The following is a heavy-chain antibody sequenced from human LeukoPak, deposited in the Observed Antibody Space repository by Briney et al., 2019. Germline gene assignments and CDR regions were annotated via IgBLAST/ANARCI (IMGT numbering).Heavy chain of an antibody. CDR1: RGSISRGDSY. CDR3: ARDLSTDSNYAYGMDV. V-gene: IGHV4-30-4*01. Sequence: PSQTLSLTCTVPRGSISRGDSYWSWISQPPGKGLGWLGFIYYSGSTYYNPSLKSRVTISVDTSKNQFSLKLSSVTAAVTAVYYCARDLSTDSNYAYGMDVWGQGTTVTVSS. D-gene: IGHD4-11*01. J-gene: IGHJ6*02. CDR2: IYYSGST.